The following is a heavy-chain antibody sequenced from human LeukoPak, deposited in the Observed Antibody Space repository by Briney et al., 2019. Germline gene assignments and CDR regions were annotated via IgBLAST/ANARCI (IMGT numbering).Heavy chain of an antibody. J-gene: IGHJ4*02. V-gene: IGHV1-24*01. Sequence: ASVKVSCKVSGYTLTELSMHWVRQAPGKGLEWMGGSDPEDGETIYAQKFQGRVTMTEDTSTDTAYMELSSLRSEDTAVYYCATSTAYFDWLLKDYWGQGTLATVSS. CDR2: SDPEDGET. CDR3: ATSTAYFDWLLKDY. CDR1: GYTLTELS. D-gene: IGHD3-9*01.